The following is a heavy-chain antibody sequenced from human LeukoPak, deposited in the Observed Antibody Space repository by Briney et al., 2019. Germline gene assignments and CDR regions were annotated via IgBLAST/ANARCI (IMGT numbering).Heavy chain of an antibody. V-gene: IGHV4-59*01. D-gene: IGHD3-3*01. Sequence: SETLSLTCSVSDGSINSYYWNWIRRPPGKGLEWIGYIYYNGNTNYSPSLKSRVTMSVDTSKNLFSLKVSSVTAEDTAVYYCVRGLGVTSFWSGRRSAFDYWGQGTLVTVSS. CDR1: DGSINSYY. J-gene: IGHJ4*02. CDR3: VRGLGVTSFWSGRRSAFDY. CDR2: IYYNGNT.